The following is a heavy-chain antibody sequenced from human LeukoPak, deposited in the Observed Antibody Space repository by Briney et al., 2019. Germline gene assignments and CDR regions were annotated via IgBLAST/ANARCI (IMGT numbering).Heavy chain of an antibody. CDR2: IRYDGSNK. CDR1: GFTFSSYG. J-gene: IGHJ4*02. V-gene: IGHV3-30*02. CDR3: AKDRVQGQSYADY. Sequence: PGRSLRLSCSASGFTFSSYGMHWVRQAPGKGLEWVAFIRYDGSNKYYADSVKGRFTISRDNSKNTLYLQMNSLRAEDTAVYYCAKDRVQGQSYADYWGQGTLVTVSS. D-gene: IGHD1-26*01.